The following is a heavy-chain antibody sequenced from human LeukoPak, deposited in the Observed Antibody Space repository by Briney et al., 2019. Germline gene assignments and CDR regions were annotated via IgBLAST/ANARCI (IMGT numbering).Heavy chain of an antibody. J-gene: IGHJ3*02. CDR1: GFNFNTYH. D-gene: IGHD2-8*01. V-gene: IGHV3-21*01. CDR3: VRDAGSHLHSRNGPYPFDI. CDR2: ISYSGSYI. Sequence: GGSLRLSCAASGFNFNTYHMIWVRQAPGKGLEWVSSISYSGSYIYYADSVKGRFTVSRDNAKNSLFLQMHSLRDEDTALYFCVRDAGSHLHSRNGPYPFDIWGQGTMVTVSS.